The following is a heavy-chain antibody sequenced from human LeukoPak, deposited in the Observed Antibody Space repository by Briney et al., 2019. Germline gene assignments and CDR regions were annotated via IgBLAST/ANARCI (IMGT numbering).Heavy chain of an antibody. Sequence: SLRLSCAVPGFTFSSYWLSWVGQVPGKVLEWVANIKQDGSEKYYVDSVKGRFTISRDNAKNSLYLQMNSLRAEDTAVYYCARDLGGYFDYWGQGTLVTVSS. V-gene: IGHV3-7*04. CDR1: GFTFSSYW. CDR2: IKQDGSEK. CDR3: ARDLGGYFDY. D-gene: IGHD3-16*01. J-gene: IGHJ4*02.